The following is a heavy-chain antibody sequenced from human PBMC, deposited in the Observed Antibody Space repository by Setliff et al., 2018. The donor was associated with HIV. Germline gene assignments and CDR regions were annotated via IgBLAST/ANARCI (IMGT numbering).Heavy chain of an antibody. Sequence: SETLSLTCTVSGGSISSYSYFWGWVRQPPGKGLEWIGNIYRSGSTYYYNPSLKSRVTMSVDTSKNQFSMKLSSVTAADTAVYYCARRIFHSSFPSFDSWGQGTLVTVSS. CDR1: GGSISSYSYF. D-gene: IGHD2-15*01. CDR3: ARRIFHSSFPSFDS. J-gene: IGHJ4*02. CDR2: IYRSGSTY. V-gene: IGHV4-39*01.